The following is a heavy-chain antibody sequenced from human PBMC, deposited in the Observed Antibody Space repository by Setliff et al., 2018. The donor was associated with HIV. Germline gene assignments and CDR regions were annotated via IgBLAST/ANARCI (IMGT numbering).Heavy chain of an antibody. CDR1: GGSIKGSYY. V-gene: IGHV4-39*01. Sequence: SETLSLTCTVSGGSIKGSYYWGWIRQPPGKGLEWIGSIFYSGTTYYNQSLKSRVTISVDMSKNQLSLKLTSMTAAGTAVYYCARSPAAEGYWGRGTLVTVSS. CDR2: IFYSGTT. J-gene: IGHJ4*02. CDR3: ARSPAAEGY. D-gene: IGHD6-13*01.